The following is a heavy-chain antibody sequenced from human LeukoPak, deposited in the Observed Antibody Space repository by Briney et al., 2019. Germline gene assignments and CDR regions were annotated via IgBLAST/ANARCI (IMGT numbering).Heavy chain of an antibody. V-gene: IGHV3-30*02. D-gene: IGHD1-7*01. CDR1: GFTFSSYG. CDR3: AKGRTTAEDY. CDR2: IRYDGSNK. Sequence: GGSLRLSCAASGFTFSSYGMHWVRQAPGKGLEWVAFIRYDGSNKYYADSVKGRFTISRDNSKNTLYPQMNSLRAEDTAVYYCAKGRTTAEDYWGQGTLVTVSS. J-gene: IGHJ4*02.